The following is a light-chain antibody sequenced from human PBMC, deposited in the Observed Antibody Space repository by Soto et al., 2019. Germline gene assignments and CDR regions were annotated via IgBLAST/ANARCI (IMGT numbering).Light chain of an antibody. CDR1: QTISSW. V-gene: IGKV1-5*03. CDR2: KAS. J-gene: IGKJ1*01. CDR3: QHYNSYSEA. Sequence: DIQMTQSPSTLSATAGDRVTITCRASQTISSWLAWYQQKPGEAPKLLIYKASTLKSGVPSRFSGSGSGTEFTLTISSLQPDDFATYYCQHYNSYSEAFGQGTKVDIK.